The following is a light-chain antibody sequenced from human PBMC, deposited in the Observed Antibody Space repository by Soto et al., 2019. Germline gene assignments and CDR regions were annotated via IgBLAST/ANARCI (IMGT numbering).Light chain of an antibody. CDR1: SSDVGGYNY. CDR2: EVS. Sequence: QSVLTQPPSASGSPGQSVTISCTGTSSDVGGYNYVSWYQQHPGKAPKLMIYEVSKRPSGVPDRFSGSKSGNTASLTVSGLQAEDEADYYCSSYAGSNNLGFGGGTKLTGL. CDR3: SSYAGSNNLG. V-gene: IGLV2-8*01. J-gene: IGLJ2*01.